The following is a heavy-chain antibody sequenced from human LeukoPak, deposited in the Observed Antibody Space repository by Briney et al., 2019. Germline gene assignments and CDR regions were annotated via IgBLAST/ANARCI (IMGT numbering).Heavy chain of an antibody. D-gene: IGHD6-13*01. CDR3: AVKIAAAGFY. V-gene: IGHV4-31*03. CDR2: VPYSGST. Sequence: SQTLSLTCSVSGGSISSGGYYWSWIRQHPGKGLEWIGYVPYSGSTFYNPSLKSRVTISLDTTKNQFSLRLTSVTAADAAVYYCAVKIAAAGFYWGQGTLVTVSS. CDR1: GGSISSGGYY. J-gene: IGHJ4*02.